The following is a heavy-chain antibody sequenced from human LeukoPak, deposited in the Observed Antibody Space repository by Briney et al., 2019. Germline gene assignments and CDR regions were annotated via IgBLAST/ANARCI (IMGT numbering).Heavy chain of an antibody. CDR3: ARDRVVVVPAAPYYYGMDV. CDR1: GGTFSSYA. J-gene: IGHJ6*04. D-gene: IGHD2-2*01. V-gene: IGHV1-69*13. CDR2: IIPIFGTA. Sequence: SVKVSCKASGGTFSSYAISWVRQAPGQGLEWMGGIIPIFGTANYAQKFQGRVTITADESTSTAYMELSSLRSVDTAVYYCARDRVVVVPAAPYYYGMDVWGKGTTVTVSS.